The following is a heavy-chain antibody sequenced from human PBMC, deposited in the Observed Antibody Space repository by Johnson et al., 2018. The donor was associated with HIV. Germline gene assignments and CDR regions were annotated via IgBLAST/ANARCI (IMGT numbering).Heavy chain of an antibody. V-gene: IGHV3-9*01. CDR2: ISWNSDSI. Sequence: VQLVESGGGLVQPGRSLRLSCAASGFTFDEYAMHWVRQAPGKGLEWVSGISWNSDSIGYVDSVKGRFTISRDNAKNSLYLQMNSLRAEDTALYYCARGFSSSSSSWKGAFDIWGQGTMVTVSS. J-gene: IGHJ3*02. CDR3: ARGFSSSSSSWKGAFDI. CDR1: GFTFDEYA. D-gene: IGHD6-13*01.